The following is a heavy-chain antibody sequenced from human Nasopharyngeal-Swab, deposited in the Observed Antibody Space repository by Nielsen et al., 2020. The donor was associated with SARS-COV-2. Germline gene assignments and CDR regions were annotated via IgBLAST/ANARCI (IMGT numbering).Heavy chain of an antibody. CDR3: AKDQEESYYDLWSGYYTFDY. CDR1: GFTLSGYA. V-gene: IGHV3-23*01. J-gene: IGHJ4*02. D-gene: IGHD3-3*01. Sequence: GGSLRLSCAASGFTLSGYAMNWVRQAPGKGLEWVSVISSSGGSTYYADSVKGRFTISRDNSKNTLYLQMNSLRAEDTAIYYCAKDQEESYYDLWSGYYTFDYWGQGTLVTVSS. CDR2: ISSSGGST.